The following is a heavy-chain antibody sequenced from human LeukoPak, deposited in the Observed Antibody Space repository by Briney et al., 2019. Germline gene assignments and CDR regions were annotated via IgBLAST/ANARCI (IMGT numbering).Heavy chain of an antibody. CDR3: ARDRIATRVIGI. J-gene: IGHJ3*02. CDR2: ISYDGSNK. V-gene: IGHV3-30-3*01. D-gene: IGHD6-13*01. Sequence: PGGSLRLSCAASGFTFSSYAMHWVRQAPGKGLEWVAVISYDGSNKYYADSEKGRFTISRDNSKNTLYLQMNSLRAEDTAVYYCARDRIATRVIGIWGQGTMVTVSS. CDR1: GFTFSSYA.